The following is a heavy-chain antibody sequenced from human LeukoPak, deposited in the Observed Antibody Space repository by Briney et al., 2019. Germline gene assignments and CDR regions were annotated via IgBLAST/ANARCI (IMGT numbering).Heavy chain of an antibody. CDR2: ISGSGGTT. D-gene: IGHD3-16*01. CDR1: GFIFDNYA. V-gene: IGHV3-23*01. CDR3: AKDGKFGGGSPGDAFDI. Sequence: GGSLRLSCVASGFIFDNYAMAWVRQAPGKGLEWVSVISGSGGTTYYADSVKGRFTISRDNSKKMLHLQMNSLRAEDTAVYYCAKDGKFGGGSPGDAFDIWGQGTMVIVSS. J-gene: IGHJ3*02.